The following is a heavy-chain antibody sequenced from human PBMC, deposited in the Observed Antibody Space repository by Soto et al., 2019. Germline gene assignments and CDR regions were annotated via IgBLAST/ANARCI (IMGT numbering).Heavy chain of an antibody. V-gene: IGHV3-30*18. Sequence: LRLSCAASGFTFSSYCMHWVRQAPCKGLEWVAVISYDGSNKYYADSVKGRFTISRDISKNTLYLQMNSLRAEDTAVYYCAKPHCSSTSCYPNYYYYYGMDVWGQGTTVTVSS. CDR1: GFTFSSYC. J-gene: IGHJ6*02. D-gene: IGHD2-2*01. CDR3: AKPHCSSTSCYPNYYYYYGMDV. CDR2: ISYDGSNK.